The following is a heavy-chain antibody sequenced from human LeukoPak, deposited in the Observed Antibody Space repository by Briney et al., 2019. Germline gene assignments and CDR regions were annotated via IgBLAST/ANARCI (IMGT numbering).Heavy chain of an antibody. V-gene: IGHV3-23*01. D-gene: IGHD3-10*01. J-gene: IGHJ4*02. CDR1: GFSFSSHA. Sequence: GGSLRFSCAASGFSFSSHAMSWVRQAPGKGLEWVSAISGSGIDTYYTDSLKGRFTISRDNSKNTLDLQMNSLRAEDAALYYCAKGALVRGFHYYFDFWGQGALVTVSS. CDR3: AKGALVRGFHYYFDF. CDR2: ISGSGIDT.